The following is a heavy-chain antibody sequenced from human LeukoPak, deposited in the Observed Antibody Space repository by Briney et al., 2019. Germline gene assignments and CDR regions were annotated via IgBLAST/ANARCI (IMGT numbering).Heavy chain of an antibody. V-gene: IGHV4-39*07. CDR3: ARDHSRPDYYDSSGFDY. Sequence: SETLSLTCTVSGGSISSSSYYWGWIRQPPGKGLEWIGSIYYSGSTYYNPSLKSRVTISVDTSKDQFSLKLSSVTAADTAVYYCARDHSRPDYYDSSGFDYWGQGTLVTVSS. J-gene: IGHJ4*02. D-gene: IGHD3-22*01. CDR2: IYYSGST. CDR1: GGSISSSSYY.